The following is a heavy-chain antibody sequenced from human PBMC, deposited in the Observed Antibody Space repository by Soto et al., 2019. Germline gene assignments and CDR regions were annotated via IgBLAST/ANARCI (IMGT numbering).Heavy chain of an antibody. D-gene: IGHD3-3*01. V-gene: IGHV1-46*03. J-gene: IGHJ6*03. Sequence: VSVKFSCKASGYTFTSYYMHWVRQAPVQGLEWMGIINPSGGSTSYAQKFQGRVTMTRDTSTSTVYMELSSLRSEDTAVYYCARGGATIFGVVKHYYYYYMGVWGKGTTVTVSS. CDR3: ARGGATIFGVVKHYYYYYMGV. CDR2: INPSGGST. CDR1: GYTFTSYY.